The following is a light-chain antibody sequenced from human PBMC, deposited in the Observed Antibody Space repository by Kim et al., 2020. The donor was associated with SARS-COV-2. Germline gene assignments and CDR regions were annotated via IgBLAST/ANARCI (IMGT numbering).Light chain of an antibody. CDR3: QQHDSWPPALS. V-gene: IGKV3-11*01. J-gene: IGKJ4*01. CDR2: VAS. CDR1: RSLSKN. Sequence: SPCGRATLACRASRSLSKNVAWYQQKSGQAPRLLIYVASKRVAGIPARFSGGGSGDDFTLTISSLEPEDCAVYYCQQHDSWPPALSFGGGTKVEI.